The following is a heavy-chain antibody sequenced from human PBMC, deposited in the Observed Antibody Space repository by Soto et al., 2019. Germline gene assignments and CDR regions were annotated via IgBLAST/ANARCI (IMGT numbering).Heavy chain of an antibody. D-gene: IGHD7-27*01. CDR1: GYTFTNYD. CDR2: MNPNSGNT. Sequence: QVQLVQSGAEVKKPGASVKVSCKASGYTFTNYDINWVRQATGQGFEWMGWMNPNSGNTGHAQKFQGRVTMSRDTAITTAYMELSSLKSEETAVYYCARSPRNWGFEYWGQGTLVTVSS. CDR3: ARSPRNWGFEY. J-gene: IGHJ4*02. V-gene: IGHV1-8*01.